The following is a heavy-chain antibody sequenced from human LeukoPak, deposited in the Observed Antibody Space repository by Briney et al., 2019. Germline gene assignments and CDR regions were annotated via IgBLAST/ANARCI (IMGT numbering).Heavy chain of an antibody. J-gene: IGHJ4*02. CDR2: IYYSGST. V-gene: IGHV4-59*08. D-gene: IGHD2-15*01. Sequence: ASETLSLTCTVSGGSISSYYWSWIRQPPGKGLEWIGYIYYSGSTNYNPSLKSRVTISVDTSKNQFSLKLSSVTAADTAVYYCARLRGDYVDYWGQGTLVTVSS. CDR3: ARLRGDYVDY. CDR1: GGSISSYY.